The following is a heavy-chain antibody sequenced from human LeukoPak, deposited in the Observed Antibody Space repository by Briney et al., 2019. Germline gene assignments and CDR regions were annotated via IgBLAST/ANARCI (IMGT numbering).Heavy chain of an antibody. Sequence: EASVKVSCKASGYTFTGYYMHWVRQAPGQGLEWMGWINPNSGGTNYAQKFQGRVTMTRDTSISTAYMELSRLRSDDTAVCYCARDRSNYDILTGYYFDYWGQGTLVTVSS. D-gene: IGHD3-9*01. V-gene: IGHV1-2*02. CDR1: GYTFTGYY. J-gene: IGHJ4*02. CDR2: INPNSGGT. CDR3: ARDRSNYDILTGYYFDY.